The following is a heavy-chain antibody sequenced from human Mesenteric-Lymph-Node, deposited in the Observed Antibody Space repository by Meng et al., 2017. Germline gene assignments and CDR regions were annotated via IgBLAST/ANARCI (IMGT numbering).Heavy chain of an antibody. CDR1: GGSFSGYY. J-gene: IGHJ2*01. D-gene: IGHD5-18*01. Sequence: QVQLQQWGAGLLKPSETLSLTCAVYGGSFSGYYWSWIRQPPGKGLEWIGEINHSGSTNYNPSLKSRVTISVDTSNNQFSLKLSSVTAADTAVYYCARVGWRQWSFDLWGRGTLVTASS. V-gene: IGHV4-34*01. CDR3: ARVGWRQWSFDL. CDR2: INHSGST.